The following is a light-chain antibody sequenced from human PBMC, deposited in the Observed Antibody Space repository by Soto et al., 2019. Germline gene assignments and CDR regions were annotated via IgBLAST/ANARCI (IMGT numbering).Light chain of an antibody. CDR3: QQYRT. Sequence: EIVLTQSPGTLSLSPGERATLSCRASQSVSSSSLAWYQQNPGQAPRLLIYEASSRATGIPDRFSGSGSGTDFTLTISRLEPEDFAVYYCQQYRTLGQGTKVEIK. J-gene: IGKJ1*01. CDR1: QSVSSSS. CDR2: EAS. V-gene: IGKV3-20*01.